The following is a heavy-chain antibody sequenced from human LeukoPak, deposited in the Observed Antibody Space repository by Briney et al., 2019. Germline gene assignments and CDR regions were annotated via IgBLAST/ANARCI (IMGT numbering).Heavy chain of an antibody. V-gene: IGHV4-39*07. D-gene: IGHD6-19*01. CDR2: IFYSGST. Sequence: SETLSLTCTVSGGSISSNTHYWGWIRQPPGKGLEWIGSIFYSGSTYYNYNPSLKSRVTISVDTSKNQFSLKLNSVTAADTAIYHCARVYSSGWYQWFDPWGQGILVTVSS. CDR3: ARVYSSGWYQWFDP. CDR1: GGSISSNTHY. J-gene: IGHJ5*02.